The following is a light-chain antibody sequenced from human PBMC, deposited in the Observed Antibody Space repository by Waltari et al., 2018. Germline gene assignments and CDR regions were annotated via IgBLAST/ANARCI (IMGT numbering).Light chain of an antibody. CDR3: STWDDTLNGRV. CDR1: TANIGKNP. J-gene: IGLJ3*02. CDR2: SNK. Sequence: QFVLVQPPAASATPGQRVIISCSGNTANIGKNPVNWYKHLPGTAPKVLIYSNKQRPSGVPDRFSGSKSGTSASLAISGLQSEDEADYYCSTWDDTLNGRVFGGGTKLTVL. V-gene: IGLV1-44*01.